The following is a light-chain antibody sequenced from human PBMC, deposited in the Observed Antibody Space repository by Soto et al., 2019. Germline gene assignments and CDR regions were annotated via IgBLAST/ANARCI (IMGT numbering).Light chain of an antibody. CDR1: SSDVGSYNH. CDR3: ISYTGSSTSYV. V-gene: IGLV2-14*01. Sequence: QSALTQPASVSGSPGQSITISCSGTSSDVGSYNHVAWYQQFPGKTPKLIIYEVTYRPSGVSHRFSASKSGNTASLTISGLPAEDEADYYCISYTGSSTSYVFGTGTRSPS. J-gene: IGLJ1*01. CDR2: EVT.